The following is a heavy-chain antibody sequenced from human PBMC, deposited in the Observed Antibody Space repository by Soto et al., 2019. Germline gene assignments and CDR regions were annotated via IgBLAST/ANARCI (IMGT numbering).Heavy chain of an antibody. CDR3: AGVQVVPAAIRLNWFDP. CDR1: GGTFSSYA. V-gene: IGHV1-69*06. CDR2: IIPIFGTA. Sequence: QVQLVQSGAEVKKPGSSVKVSCKASGGTFSSYAISWVRQAPGQGLEWMGGIIPIFGTANYAQKFQGRVTISGDKSTSKGYMELSRLRSEDTAVYYCAGVQVVPAAIRLNWFDPWGQGTLVTVSS. D-gene: IGHD2-2*01. J-gene: IGHJ5*02.